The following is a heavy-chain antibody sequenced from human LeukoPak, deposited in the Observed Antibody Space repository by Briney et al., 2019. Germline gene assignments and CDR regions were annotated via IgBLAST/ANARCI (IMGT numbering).Heavy chain of an antibody. CDR3: ARDPDYYGSGTYYNHYFDY. CDR2: LSSSSSYK. CDR1: GFTFSSYE. J-gene: IGHJ4*02. D-gene: IGHD3-10*01. Sequence: GGSLRLSCAASGFTFSSYEMNWVRQAPGKGLEWVSSLSSSSSYKYYADSVKGRFTISRDNAKNSLYLLMNSLRAEDTAVYYCARDPDYYGSGTYYNHYFDYWGQGTLVTVSS. V-gene: IGHV3-21*01.